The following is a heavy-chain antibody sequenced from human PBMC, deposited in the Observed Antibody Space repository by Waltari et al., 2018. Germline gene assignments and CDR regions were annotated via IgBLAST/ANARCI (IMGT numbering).Heavy chain of an antibody. CDR1: GGSVRSSSYY. D-gene: IGHD3-3*01. V-gene: IGHV4-39*07. Sequence: QLRLQESGPGLVKPSETLALTCIVSGGSVRSSSYYWGWIRQPPGKGLEWIANIYYSGNSYYNPSLKRRVAISMDTSTNQFSLKLRSVTAADTAVYYCARAPDNYAFSSFDSWGQGTLVTVSS. CDR3: ARAPDNYAFSSFDS. J-gene: IGHJ4*02. CDR2: IYYSGNS.